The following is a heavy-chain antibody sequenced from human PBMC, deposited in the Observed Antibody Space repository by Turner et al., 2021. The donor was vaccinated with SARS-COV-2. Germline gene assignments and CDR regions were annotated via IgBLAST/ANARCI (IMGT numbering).Heavy chain of an antibody. V-gene: IGHV3-30*18. CDR2: TSYDGSNK. CDR1: VFTFSSYG. Sequence: QVQLVESGGGEVQPGRSLRLSCAASVFTFSSYGMHWVRQAPGKGLEWVAVTSYDGSNKYYADSVKGRFTISRDNSKNTLYLQMNSLRAEDTAVYYCAKQQGLYSNPMYYFDYWGQGTLVTVSS. D-gene: IGHD4-4*01. CDR3: AKQQGLYSNPMYYFDY. J-gene: IGHJ4*02.